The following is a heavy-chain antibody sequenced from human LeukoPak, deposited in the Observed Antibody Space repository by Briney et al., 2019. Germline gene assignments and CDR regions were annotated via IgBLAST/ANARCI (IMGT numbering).Heavy chain of an antibody. CDR3: AKDRPGLDY. CDR2: ISYDGSNK. Sequence: QPGGSLRLSCAASGFTFSSYGMHWVRQAPGKGLEWVAVISYDGSNKYYADSVKGRFTISRDNSKNTLYLQMNSLRAEDTAVYYCAKDRPGLDYWGQGALVTVSS. D-gene: IGHD2-8*02. CDR1: GFTFSSYG. V-gene: IGHV3-30*18. J-gene: IGHJ4*02.